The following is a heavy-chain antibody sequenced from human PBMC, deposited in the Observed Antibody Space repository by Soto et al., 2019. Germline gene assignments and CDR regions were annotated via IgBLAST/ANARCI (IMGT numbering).Heavy chain of an antibody. J-gene: IGHJ4*01. CDR3: GMKAIFVSGIHKEV. V-gene: IGHV3-74*03. CDR2: IKSDGSGT. CDR1: GFTFSGYW. D-gene: IGHD3-16*01. Sequence: PGGSLRLSCAASGFTFSGYWMHWVRQAPGKGLEWVSRIKSDGSGTTYADSVKGRFSISRDNAKNTVYLQMDSLRVEDTAVYYWGMKAIFVSGIHKEVWGQGPPVTVPS.